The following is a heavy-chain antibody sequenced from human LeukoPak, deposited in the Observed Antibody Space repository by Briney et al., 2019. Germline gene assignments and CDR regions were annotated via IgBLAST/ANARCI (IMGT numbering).Heavy chain of an antibody. V-gene: IGHV4-38-2*01. CDR3: ARVRSMTTVTTNAFDI. CDR2: IYHSGST. J-gene: IGHJ3*02. D-gene: IGHD4-17*01. Sequence: SETLSPTCAVSGYSISSGYYWAWIRQPPGKGLEWIGSIYHSGSTYYNPSLKSRVTISVDTSKNQFSLKLSSVTAADTAVYYCARVRSMTTVTTNAFDIWGKGTMVTVSS. CDR1: GYSISSGYY.